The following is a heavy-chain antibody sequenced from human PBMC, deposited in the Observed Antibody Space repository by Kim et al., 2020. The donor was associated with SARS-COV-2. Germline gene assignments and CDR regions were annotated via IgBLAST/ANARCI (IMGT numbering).Heavy chain of an antibody. CDR2: GST. CDR3: ARARGYFDR. Sequence: GSTNYNQTRKSRVTIAVDKYKNQFSLKLSSVTAADTAVYYCARARGYFDRWGRGTLVTVSS. J-gene: IGHJ2*01. V-gene: IGHV4-34*01.